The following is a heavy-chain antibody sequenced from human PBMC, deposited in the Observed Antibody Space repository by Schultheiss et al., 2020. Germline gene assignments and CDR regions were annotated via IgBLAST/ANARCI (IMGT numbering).Heavy chain of an antibody. V-gene: IGHV4-61*01. J-gene: IGHJ4*02. CDR1: GGSISSSSYF. CDR3: AREGNVGDYGDYLYDY. Sequence: SATLSLTCTVSGGSISSSSYFWNWIRQPPGKGLEWIGYIYYSGSTYYNPSLKSRVTISVDTSKNQFSLKLTSVTAADTAVYYCAREGNVGDYGDYLYDYWGPGTLVTVPS. D-gene: IGHD4-17*01. CDR2: IYYSGST.